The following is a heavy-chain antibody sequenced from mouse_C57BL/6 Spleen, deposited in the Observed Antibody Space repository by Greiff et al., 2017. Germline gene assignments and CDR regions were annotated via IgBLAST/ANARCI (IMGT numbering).Heavy chain of an antibody. CDR2: SRNKANDYTT. Sequence: EVNVVESGGGLVQSGRSLRLSCATSGFTFSDFYMEWVRQDPGKGLEWIAASRNKANDYTTEYSASVKGRFIVSRDTSQSILYLQMNALRAEDPAIYYCARDAYDPGYFDGWGTGTTVTVSS. D-gene: IGHD2-3*01. CDR3: ARDAYDPGYFDG. J-gene: IGHJ1*03. CDR1: GFTFSDFY. V-gene: IGHV7-1*01.